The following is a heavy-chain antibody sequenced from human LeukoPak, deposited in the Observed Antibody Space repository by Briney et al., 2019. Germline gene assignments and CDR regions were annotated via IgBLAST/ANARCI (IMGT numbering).Heavy chain of an antibody. Sequence: GGSLRLSCAASGFTFSSYAMSWVRQAPGKGLEWVSGISNSGGSTYYADSVKGRFTISRDNAKNSLYLQMNSLRAEDTAVYYCARDYIVGDGPDAFDIWGQGTMVTVSS. CDR2: ISNSGGST. CDR1: GFTFSSYA. V-gene: IGHV3-23*01. D-gene: IGHD1-26*01. J-gene: IGHJ3*02. CDR3: ARDYIVGDGPDAFDI.